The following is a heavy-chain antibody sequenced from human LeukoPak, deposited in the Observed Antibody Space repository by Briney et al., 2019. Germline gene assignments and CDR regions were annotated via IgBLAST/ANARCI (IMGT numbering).Heavy chain of an antibody. D-gene: IGHD6-19*01. J-gene: IGHJ4*02. CDR1: GFIMKTDA. V-gene: IGHV3-23*01. CDR2: ISGSDDGT. Sequence: GGPLRLSCVASGFIMKTDAMSWVRQAPGKGLEWASTISGSDDGTYHTDSVKGRFTISRDDSKNTLYLQMNSLRAEDTAIYYCAKHSGWYFYDYWGQGSQVTVSS. CDR3: AKHSGWYFYDY.